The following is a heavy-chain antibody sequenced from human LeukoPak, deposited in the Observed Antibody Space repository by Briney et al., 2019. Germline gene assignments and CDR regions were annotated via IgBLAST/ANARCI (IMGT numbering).Heavy chain of an antibody. D-gene: IGHD3-22*01. J-gene: IGHJ4*02. CDR1: GFTFNSYW. Sequence: GGSLRLSCVASGFTFNSYWMSWVRQAPGNGLEWVANIKHDGSEKYYVDSVEGRFTISRDNAKNSPFLQMNSLRAEDTAVYFCARGSGYRLFDYWGQGTLVTVSS. V-gene: IGHV3-7*03. CDR3: ARGSGYRLFDY. CDR2: IKHDGSEK.